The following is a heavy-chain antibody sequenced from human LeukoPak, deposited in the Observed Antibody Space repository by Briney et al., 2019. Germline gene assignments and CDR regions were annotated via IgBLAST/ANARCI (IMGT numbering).Heavy chain of an antibody. CDR1: GGSISSYY. CDR2: IYYSGST. CDR3: ARDNYGSGTKGIGWFDP. Sequence: PSETLSLTCTVSGGSISSYYWSWIRQPPGKGLQWIGYIYYSGSTNYNPSLKSRVTISVDRSKNQFSLKLSSVTAADTAIYYCARDNYGSGTKGIGWFDPWGQGTLVTVSS. V-gene: IGHV4-59*01. J-gene: IGHJ5*02. D-gene: IGHD3-10*01.